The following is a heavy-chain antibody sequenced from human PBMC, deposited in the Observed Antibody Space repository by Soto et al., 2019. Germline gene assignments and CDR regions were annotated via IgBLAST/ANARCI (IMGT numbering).Heavy chain of an antibody. Sequence: SETLSLTCTVSGGSISSYYWSWIRQPPGKGLEWIGYIYYSGSTNYNPSLKSRVTISVDTSKNQFSLKLSSVTAADTAAYYCARDYDSSGDYWGQGTLVTVS. CDR2: IYYSGST. CDR1: GGSISSYY. J-gene: IGHJ4*02. D-gene: IGHD3-22*01. V-gene: IGHV4-59*08. CDR3: ARDYDSSGDY.